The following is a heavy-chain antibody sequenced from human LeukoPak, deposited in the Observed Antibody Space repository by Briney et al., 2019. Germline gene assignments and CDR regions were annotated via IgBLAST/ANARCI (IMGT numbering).Heavy chain of an antibody. CDR1: GFTFSSYN. J-gene: IGHJ6*02. V-gene: IGHV3-21*01. CDR3: ARDGMKVYYDFWSGYLGMDV. D-gene: IGHD3-3*01. CDR2: ISSSSSYI. Sequence: GGSLTLSCAASGFTFSSYNMNWVRQAPGGGLEWVSSISSSSSYIYYADSEKGRFTISRDNAKNSLYLQMNSLRAEDTPVYYCARDGMKVYYDFWSGYLGMDVWGQGTTVTVSS.